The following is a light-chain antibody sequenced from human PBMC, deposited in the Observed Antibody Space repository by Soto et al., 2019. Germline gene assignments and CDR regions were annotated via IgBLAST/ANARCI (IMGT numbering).Light chain of an antibody. CDR2: EVS. V-gene: IGLV2-14*01. CDR3: ASFTFSRSLV. Sequence: QSALTQPASVSGSPGQTITISCTGTSSDVGGYNYVSWHQQFPGKATKLMINEVSNRPSGVSNRFSGSKAFNTSTLTISGIHGDYEADYYSASFTFSRSLVFVSGTKHTVL. J-gene: IGLJ1*01. CDR1: SSDVGGYNY.